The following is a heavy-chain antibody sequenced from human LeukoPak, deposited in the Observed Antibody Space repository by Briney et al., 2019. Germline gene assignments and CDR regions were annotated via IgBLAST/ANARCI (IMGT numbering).Heavy chain of an antibody. V-gene: IGHV1-18*01. J-gene: IGHJ4*02. Sequence: GASVKVSSKASGFILKTYGISWVRQAQGEGLEWMGWISGNNGNTNYAPRFLGRVTLTRDTSTDTVYMELGSLTSDDTAVYYCARDGEITSGGVVVSPTFDHWGQGTLISVSS. CDR1: GFILKTYG. CDR3: ARDGEITSGGVVVSPTFDH. CDR2: ISGNNGNT. D-gene: IGHD3-16*02.